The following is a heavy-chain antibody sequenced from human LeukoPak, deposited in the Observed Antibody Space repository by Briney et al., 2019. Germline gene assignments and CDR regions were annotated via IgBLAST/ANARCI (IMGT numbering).Heavy chain of an antibody. CDR1: GFTVSSNY. J-gene: IGHJ4*02. CDR2: IYSGGSA. CDR3: TTDINTHTDY. Sequence: PGGSLRLSCAASGFTVSSNYMSWVRQAPGKGLEWVSVIYSGGSAYYADSVKGRFTISRHNSKNTLYLQMNSLRAEDTAVYYCTTDINTHTDYWGQGTLVTVSS. V-gene: IGHV3-53*04.